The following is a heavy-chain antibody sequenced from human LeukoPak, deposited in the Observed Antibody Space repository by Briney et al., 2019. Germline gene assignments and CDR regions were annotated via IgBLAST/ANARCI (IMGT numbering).Heavy chain of an antibody. Sequence: SETLSLTCTVSAGSISSYYWSWIRQPAGKGLEWIGRIYTSGSTNYNPSLKSRVTISVDKSKNQFSLKLSSVTAADTAVYYCARVRFTVTTLPHHFDYWGQGTLVTVSS. V-gene: IGHV4-4*07. D-gene: IGHD4-17*01. CDR3: ARVRFTVTTLPHHFDY. CDR1: AGSISSYY. CDR2: IYTSGST. J-gene: IGHJ4*02.